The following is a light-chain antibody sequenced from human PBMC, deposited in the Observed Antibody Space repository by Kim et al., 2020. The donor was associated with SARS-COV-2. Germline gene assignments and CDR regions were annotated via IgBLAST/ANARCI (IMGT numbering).Light chain of an antibody. CDR3: QKYNSAPWT. Sequence: SASVGDRVTITCRASQDIANSLAWYQQKPGTVPKVLIYAASTLQSGVPSRFSGSGSGTEFTLTIGSLQTEDAATYYCQKYNSAPWTFGPGTKL. V-gene: IGKV1-27*01. CDR2: AAS. CDR1: QDIANS. J-gene: IGKJ1*01.